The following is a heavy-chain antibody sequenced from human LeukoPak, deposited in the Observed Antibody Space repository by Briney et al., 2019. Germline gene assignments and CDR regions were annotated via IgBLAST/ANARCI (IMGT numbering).Heavy chain of an antibody. CDR2: TRFDGSNK. CDR1: GFTFSSFG. V-gene: IGHV3-30*02. J-gene: IGHJ5*02. CDR3: AKDYDRAVTSSYEFDP. Sequence: PEGTLRLSCAASGFTFSSFGMHWVRQAPGKGLEWVAFTRFDGSNKYYADSVKGRFTISRDKSKNTLYLQMNSLRAEDTAVYYCAKDYDRAVTSSYEFDPWGQGTLVTVSS. D-gene: IGHD4-17*01.